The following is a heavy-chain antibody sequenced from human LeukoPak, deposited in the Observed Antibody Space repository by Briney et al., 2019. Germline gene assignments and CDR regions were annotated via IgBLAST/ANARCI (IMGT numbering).Heavy chain of an antibody. CDR3: TRVNLRGSQYNWFDP. V-gene: IGHV1-69*08. CDR2: ITPIIDTA. J-gene: IGHJ5*02. CDR1: GGTLTSHI. D-gene: IGHD1-26*01. Sequence: ASVKVSCKTSGGTLTSHIFSWVRQAPGQGLEWMGKITPIIDTAKYSQKFQGRVTITADKSTTTVYMELSSLKSGDTAVYYCTRVNLRGSQYNWFDPWGQGTLVTVSS.